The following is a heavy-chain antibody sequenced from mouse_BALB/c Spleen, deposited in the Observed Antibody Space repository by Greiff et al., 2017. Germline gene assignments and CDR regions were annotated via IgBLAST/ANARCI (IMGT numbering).Heavy chain of an antibody. CDR3: TRHYGSTFDD. D-gene: IGHD1-1*01. CDR2: IYPSDSYT. CDR1: GYTFTSYW. V-gene: IGHV1-69*02. J-gene: IGHJ2*01. Sequence: QVQLQQPGAELVRPGASVKLSCKASGYTFTSYWINWVKQRPGQGLEWIGNIYPSDSYTNYNQKFKDKATLTVDKSSSTAYMQLSSPTSEDSAVYYCTRHYGSTFDDWGQGTTLTVSS.